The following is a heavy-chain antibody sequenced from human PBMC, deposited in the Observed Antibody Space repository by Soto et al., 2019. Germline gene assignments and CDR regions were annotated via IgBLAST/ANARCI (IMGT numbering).Heavy chain of an antibody. CDR2: IYYSGST. V-gene: IGHV4-31*03. D-gene: IGHD5-12*01. CDR1: GGSISSGGYY. J-gene: IGHJ5*02. CDR3: ARDRYEHCGSWFDP. Sequence: SETLSLTCTVSGGSISSGGYYWSWIRQHPGKGLEWIGYIYYSGSTYYNPSLKSRVTISVDTSKNQFSLKLSSVTAADTAVYYCARDRYEHCGSWFDPWGQGTLVTVSS.